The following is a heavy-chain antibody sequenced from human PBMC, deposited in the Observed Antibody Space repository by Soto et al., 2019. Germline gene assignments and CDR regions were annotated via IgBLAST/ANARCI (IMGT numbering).Heavy chain of an antibody. CDR2: IHFSGET. V-gene: IGHV4-31*03. CDR3: ARDQGGDLDY. D-gene: IGHD2-21*01. CDR1: GASIGRGGYY. Sequence: QVQLQESGPGLMKPSQTLSLTCTVSGASIGRGGYYWTWIRQHPGKALEWMGHIHFSGETNYNPSLXGSLSMXXDTSTNQFSLNLAAVTAADTAMYYCARDQGGDLDYWGQGTLVTVSS. J-gene: IGHJ4*02.